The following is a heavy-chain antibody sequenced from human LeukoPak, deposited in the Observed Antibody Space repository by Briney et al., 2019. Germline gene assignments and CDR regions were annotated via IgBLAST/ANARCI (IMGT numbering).Heavy chain of an antibody. CDR1: GFTFSSYS. D-gene: IGHD4-17*01. CDR3: ARDGGTTVTPRGYYGMDV. J-gene: IGHJ6*02. V-gene: IGHV3-21*04. CDR2: ISSSSSYI. Sequence: GGSLRLSCAASGFTFSSYSMNWVRQAPGKGLEWVSSISSSSSYIYYADSVKGRFTISRDNAKNSLYLQMNSLRAEDTAVYYCARDGGTTVTPRGYYGMDVWGQGTTVTVSS.